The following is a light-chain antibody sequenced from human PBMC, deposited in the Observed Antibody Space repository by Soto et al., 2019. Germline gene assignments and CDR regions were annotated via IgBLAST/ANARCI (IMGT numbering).Light chain of an antibody. CDR1: QSVSSGY. CDR2: GAS. J-gene: IGKJ1*01. Sequence: EILFTQSPGTLSLSPGDGATLSCRASQSVSSGYLAWYQQKPGQAPRILIYGASSRDTGVPDRFSGGGSGTDFTLTISRLEPEDFEVYYCQQHDSWPRTFGQGTKVDIK. CDR3: QQHDSWPRT. V-gene: IGKV3-20*01.